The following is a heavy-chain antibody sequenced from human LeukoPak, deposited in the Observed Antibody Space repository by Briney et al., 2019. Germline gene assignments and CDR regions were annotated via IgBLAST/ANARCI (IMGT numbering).Heavy chain of an antibody. J-gene: IGHJ4*02. CDR1: GITLSNYG. CDR3: AKRGVVIRVILVGFHKEAYYFDF. CDR2: ISDSGGRT. D-gene: IGHD3-22*01. V-gene: IGHV3-23*01. Sequence: RGSLRLSCAVSGITLSNYGMSWVRQAPGKGLEWVAGISDSGGRTNYADSVKGRFTISRDNPKNTLYLQMNSLRAEDTAVYFCAKRGVVIRVILVGFHKEAYYFDFWGQGALVTVSS.